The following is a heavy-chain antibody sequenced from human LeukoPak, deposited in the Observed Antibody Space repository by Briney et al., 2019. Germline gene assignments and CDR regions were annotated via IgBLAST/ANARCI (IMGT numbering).Heavy chain of an antibody. CDR3: ARGRGIYARWFDP. J-gene: IGHJ5*02. D-gene: IGHD3-16*01. Sequence: GGSLRLSCAASGFTFSTYSMNWVRQAPGKGLEWVSSISSSSSYIYYADSVKGRFTITRDNAKNSLYLQMNSLRAEDAAVYYCARGRGIYARWFDPWGQGTLVTVSS. CDR1: GFTFSTYS. V-gene: IGHV3-21*06. CDR2: ISSSSSYI.